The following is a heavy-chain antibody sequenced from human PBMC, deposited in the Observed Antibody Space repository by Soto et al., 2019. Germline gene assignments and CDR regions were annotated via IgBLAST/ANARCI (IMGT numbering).Heavy chain of an antibody. J-gene: IGHJ5*02. V-gene: IGHV4-4*07. CDR3: VRDGTKTLRDWFDP. CDR2: IYATGTT. CDR1: GASISGFY. Sequence: ASETLSLTCTVSGASISGFYWSWIRKSAGKGLEWIGRIYATGTTDYNPSLKSRVMMSVDTSKKQFSLKLRSVTAADTAVYYCVRDGTKTLRDWFDPWGQGISVTVSS. D-gene: IGHD1-1*01.